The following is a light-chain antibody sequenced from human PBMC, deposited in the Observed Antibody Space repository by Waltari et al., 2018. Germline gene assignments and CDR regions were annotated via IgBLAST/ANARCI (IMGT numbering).Light chain of an antibody. CDR1: SSDIGGYDS. CDR2: GVN. CDR3: SSYTSRATRV. J-gene: IGLJ3*02. Sequence: QSALTQPASVSGSPRQSITISCTGTSSDIGGYDSVAWYQQHPGKAPKLIILGVNERPSGVCNLFSGSKSGNTASLTISGLQAEDEAVFYCSSYTSRATRVFGGGTKVTIL. V-gene: IGLV2-14*03.